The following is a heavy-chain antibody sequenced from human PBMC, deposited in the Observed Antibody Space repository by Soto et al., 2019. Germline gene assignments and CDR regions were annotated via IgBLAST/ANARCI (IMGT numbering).Heavy chain of an antibody. D-gene: IGHD6-19*01. CDR2: IYSGGST. CDR1: GFTVSSNY. J-gene: IGHJ6*03. Sequence: PGGSLRLSCAASGFTVSSNYMSWVRQAPGKGLEWVSVIYSGGSTYYADSVKGRFTISRDNSKNTLYLQMNSLRAEDTAVYYCARDRRLVRPNYYYYMAVWGKGTTVTVSS. CDR3: ARDRRLVRPNYYYYMAV. V-gene: IGHV3-66*01.